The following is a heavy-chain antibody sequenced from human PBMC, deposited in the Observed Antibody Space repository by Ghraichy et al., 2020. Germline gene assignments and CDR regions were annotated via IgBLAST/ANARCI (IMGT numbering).Heavy chain of an antibody. CDR1: GGSISSYY. D-gene: IGHD1-26*01. CDR3: ARGGQREWERLSVFDY. Sequence: SETLSLTCTVSGGSISSYYWSWIRQPAGKGLEWIGRIYTSGSTNYNPSLKSRVTMSVDTSKNQFSLKLNSVTAADTAVYYCARGGQREWERLSVFDYWGQGTLVTVSS. V-gene: IGHV4-4*07. J-gene: IGHJ4*02. CDR2: IYTSGST.